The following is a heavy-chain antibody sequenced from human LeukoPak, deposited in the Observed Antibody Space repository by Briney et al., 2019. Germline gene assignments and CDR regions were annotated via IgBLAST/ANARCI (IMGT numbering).Heavy chain of an antibody. CDR1: GFTFSKND. D-gene: IGHD4-11*01. V-gene: IGHV3-13*01. J-gene: IGHJ4*02. Sequence: PGRSLRLSCVASGFTFSKNDMHWVRQTTERGLEWVSAIGVAGDTYYADPVKGRFTISRENGKNSVYLQMNSLRAGDTAVYFCAKAFDYNGLRGEGGSFDCWGQGALVTVSS. CDR3: AKAFDYNGLRGEGGSFDC. CDR2: IGVAGDT.